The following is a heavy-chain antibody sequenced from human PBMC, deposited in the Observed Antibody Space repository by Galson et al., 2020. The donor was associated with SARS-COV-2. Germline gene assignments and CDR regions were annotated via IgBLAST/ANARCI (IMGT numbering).Heavy chain of an antibody. CDR3: AKDRFHYDILTGYFPNQYYYYYYGMDV. CDR1: GFTFSSYG. D-gene: IGHD3-9*01. V-gene: IGHV3-30*18. CDR2: ISYDGSNK. Sequence: QLGESLKISCAASGFTFSSYGMHWVRQAPGKGLEWVAVISYDGSNKYYADSVKGRFTISRDNSKNTLYLQMNSLRAEDTAVYYCAKDRFHYDILTGYFPNQYYYYYYGMDVWGQGTTVTVSS. J-gene: IGHJ6*02.